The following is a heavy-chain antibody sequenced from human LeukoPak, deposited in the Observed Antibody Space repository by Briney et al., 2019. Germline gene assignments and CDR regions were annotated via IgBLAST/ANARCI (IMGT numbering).Heavy chain of an antibody. J-gene: IGHJ4*02. D-gene: IGHD3-22*01. CDR3: ARGPTMSYYDSSGYYGIGY. V-gene: IGHV3-7*01. Sequence: PGGSLRLSCAASGFTFSNYWMSWVRQAPGKGLECVTNIDQDGSDKYYVDSVRGRFTISRDSATNSLYLQMNSLRAEDTAVYYCARGPTMSYYDSSGYYGIGYWGQGTLVTVSS. CDR2: IDQDGSDK. CDR1: GFTFSNYW.